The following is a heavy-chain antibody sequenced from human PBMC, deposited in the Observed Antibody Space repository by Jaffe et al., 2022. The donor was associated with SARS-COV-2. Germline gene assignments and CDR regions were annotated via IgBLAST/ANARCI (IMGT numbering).Heavy chain of an antibody. J-gene: IGHJ6*02. CDR3: AREKQLKDYYGMDV. Sequence: QVQLVESGGGVVQPGRSLRLSCAASGFTFSSYAMHWVRQAPGKGLEWVAVISYDGSNKYYADSVKGRFTISRDNSKNTLYLQMNSLRAEDTAVYYCAREKQLKDYYGMDVWGQGTTVTVSS. D-gene: IGHD6-6*01. CDR2: ISYDGSNK. CDR1: GFTFSSYA. V-gene: IGHV3-30-3*01.